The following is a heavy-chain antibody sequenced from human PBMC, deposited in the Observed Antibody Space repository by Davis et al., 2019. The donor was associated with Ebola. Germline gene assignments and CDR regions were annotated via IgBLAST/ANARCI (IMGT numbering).Heavy chain of an antibody. CDR2: IDPSDSKT. D-gene: IGHD3-10*01. CDR3: VVTMVRGVIITSDY. CDR1: GYYFTSYW. Sequence: GESLKISCKGSGYYFTSYWISWVRQMPGRGLEWMGRIDPSDSKTNYSPSFQGQVTISADKSISTAYLQWSSLKASDTAMYYCVVTMVRGVIITSDYWGQGTLVTVSS. V-gene: IGHV5-10-1*04. J-gene: IGHJ4*02.